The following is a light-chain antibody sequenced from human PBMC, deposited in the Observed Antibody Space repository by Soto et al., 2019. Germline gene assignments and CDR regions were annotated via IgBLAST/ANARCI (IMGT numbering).Light chain of an antibody. CDR2: DAS. J-gene: IGKJ5*01. V-gene: IGKV3-11*01. CDR3: QQGGNLPRP. CDR1: QSVSSH. Sequence: EIVLTQSPATLSLSPGERATVSCRASQSVSSHLAWYQQKRGQAPRLLIYDASSRASGIPARFSGSGSGTDFTLTISSLEPEDFAVYYCQQGGNLPRPVGQVTRLEIK.